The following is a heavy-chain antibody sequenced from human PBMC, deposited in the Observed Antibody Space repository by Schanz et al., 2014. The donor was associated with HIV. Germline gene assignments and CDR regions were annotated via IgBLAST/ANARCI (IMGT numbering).Heavy chain of an antibody. CDR3: ARDVSHDSSGHYSDYYYGMDV. Sequence: QVQLVESGGGVVQPGRSLRLSCAASGFTFSSYAMHWVRQAAGKGLEWEAVISYDGSNKNYADSVKGRFTISRDNSKNTLYLQMNSLRAEDTAVYYCARDVSHDSSGHYSDYYYGMDVWGQGTTVTVSS. V-gene: IGHV3-30-3*01. J-gene: IGHJ6*02. CDR2: ISYDGSNK. CDR1: GFTFSSYA. D-gene: IGHD3-22*01.